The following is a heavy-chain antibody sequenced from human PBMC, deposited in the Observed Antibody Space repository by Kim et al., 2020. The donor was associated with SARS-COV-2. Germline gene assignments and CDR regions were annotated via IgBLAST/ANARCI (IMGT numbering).Heavy chain of an antibody. V-gene: IGHV3-30*03. Sequence: GGSLRLSCAASGFTFSSYGMHWVRQAPGKGLEWVAVISYDGSNKYYADSVKGRFTISRDNSKNTLYLQMNSLRAEDTAVYYCARNSDYYGSGSYYNSGGIDPWGQGTLVTVSS. CDR3: ARNSDYYGSGSYYNSGGIDP. D-gene: IGHD3-10*01. CDR1: GFTFSSYG. J-gene: IGHJ5*02. CDR2: ISYDGSNK.